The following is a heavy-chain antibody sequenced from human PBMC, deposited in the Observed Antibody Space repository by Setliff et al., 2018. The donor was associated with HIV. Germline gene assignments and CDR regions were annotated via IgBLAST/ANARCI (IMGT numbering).Heavy chain of an antibody. D-gene: IGHD3-22*01. V-gene: IGHV1-8*02. Sequence: AASVKVSCKASGYTFTSYDINWVRQATGQGLEWMGWMNPNSGNTGYAQKFQGRVTMTRDASISTAYVELNTLKFEDTAVYYCARARRDSYDRGRRNHYYIDVWGKGTTVTVSS. CDR3: ARARRDSYDRGRRNHYYIDV. CDR2: MNPNSGNT. CDR1: GYTFTSYD. J-gene: IGHJ6*03.